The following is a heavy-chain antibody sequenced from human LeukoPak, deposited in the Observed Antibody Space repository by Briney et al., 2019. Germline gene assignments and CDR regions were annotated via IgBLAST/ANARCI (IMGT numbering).Heavy chain of an antibody. J-gene: IGHJ4*02. CDR3: ARTHTYRSDY. D-gene: IGHD2-21*01. CDR1: GYSFTNYW. CDR2: IYPGDSDI. V-gene: IGHV5-51*01. Sequence: GESLKISCKGSGYSFTNYWIAWVRQMPGKGLEWMGIIYPGDSDIRYSPSFQGQVTISADNSISTAYLQWSSLKASDTAMYYCARTHTYRSDYWGQGTPVTVSS.